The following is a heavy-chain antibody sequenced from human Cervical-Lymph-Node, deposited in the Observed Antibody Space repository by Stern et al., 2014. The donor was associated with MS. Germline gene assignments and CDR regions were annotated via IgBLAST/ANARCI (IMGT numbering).Heavy chain of an antibody. CDR1: GGSISSSNW. CDR2: IYHSGST. V-gene: IGHV4-4*02. J-gene: IGHJ6*02. D-gene: IGHD4-11*01. Sequence: VQLLESGPGLVKPSGTLSLTCAVSGGSISSSNWWSWVRQPPGKGLEWIGEIYHSGSTNYNPSLKSRVTISVDKSKNQFSLKLSSVTAADTAVYYCARDGEGYSNYYYYYGMDVWGQGTTVTVSS. CDR3: ARDGEGYSNYYYYYGMDV.